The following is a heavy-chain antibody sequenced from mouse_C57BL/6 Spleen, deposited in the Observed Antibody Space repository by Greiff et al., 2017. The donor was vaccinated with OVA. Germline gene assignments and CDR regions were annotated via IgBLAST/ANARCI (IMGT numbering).Heavy chain of an antibody. CDR3: ASAKCVSGSFDY. CDR1: GYAFSSSW. J-gene: IGHJ2*01. D-gene: IGHD1-3*01. V-gene: IGHV1-82*01. CDR2: IYPGDGDT. Sequence: QVQLQQSGPELVKPGASVKISCKASGYAFSSSWMNWVKQRPGKGLEWIGRIYPGDGDTNYNGKFKGKATLTVDKSSSTAYMQLSSLTSEDSAVYVCASAKCVSGSFDYWGQGTPLTVSS.